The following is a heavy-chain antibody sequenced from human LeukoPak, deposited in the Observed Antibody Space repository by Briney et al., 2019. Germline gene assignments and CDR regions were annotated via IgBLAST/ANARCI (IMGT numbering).Heavy chain of an antibody. Sequence: SQTLSLTCAISGDSVSSNSAAWNWIRQPPSRGLEWLGRTYYRSKWFNDYAGSVKSRININADTSKNQFSLQLNSVTPEDTAVYYCARGTSGWYQAFDYWGQGTLGTVSS. CDR2: TYYRSKWFN. V-gene: IGHV6-1*01. J-gene: IGHJ4*02. CDR1: GDSVSSNSAA. CDR3: ARGTSGWYQAFDY. D-gene: IGHD6-19*01.